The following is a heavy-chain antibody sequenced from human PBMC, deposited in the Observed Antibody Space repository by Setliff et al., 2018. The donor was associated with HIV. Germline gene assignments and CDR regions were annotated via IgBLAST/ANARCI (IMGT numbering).Heavy chain of an antibody. CDR3: ARKFWSGHAFDI. CDR2: GHHSGTF. CDR1: DGPINNYW. V-gene: IGHV4-59*08. J-gene: IGHJ3*02. D-gene: IGHD3-3*01. Sequence: PSETLSLTCTVSDGPINNYWWNWIRQSPGKGLEWIGFGHHSGTFSYNPSLNSRFTISIDTSKNQFSLKATSVTAEDTAVYYCARKFWSGHAFDIWGQGTMVTVSS.